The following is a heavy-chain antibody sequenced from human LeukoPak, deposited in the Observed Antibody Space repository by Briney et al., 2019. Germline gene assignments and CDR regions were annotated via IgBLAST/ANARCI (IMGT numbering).Heavy chain of an antibody. V-gene: IGHV1-2*02. CDR2: INPNSGGT. Sequence: ASVEVSCKTSGYSFSGYYIHWVRQAPGQGLEWMGWINPNSGGTNYAQKFQDRVTMTRDTSINTAYVELSSLTSDDTAVYYCASVSIGWLRYAFDIWGQGTMVIVSS. CDR3: ASVSIGWLRYAFDI. J-gene: IGHJ3*02. D-gene: IGHD5-12*01. CDR1: GYSFSGYY.